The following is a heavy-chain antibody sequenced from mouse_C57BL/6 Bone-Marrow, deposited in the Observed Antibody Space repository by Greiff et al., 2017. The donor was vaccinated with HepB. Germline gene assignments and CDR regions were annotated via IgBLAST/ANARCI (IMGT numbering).Heavy chain of an antibody. CDR2: IYPGGGYT. D-gene: IGHD1-1*01. J-gene: IGHJ3*01. Sequence: QVQLQQSGAELVRPGTSVKMSCKASGYTFTNYWIGWAKQRPGHGLEWIGDIYPGGGYTNYNEKFKGKATLTADKSSSTAYMQFSSLTSEDSAIYYCASSGYGSSYVFAYWGQGTLVTVSA. V-gene: IGHV1-63*01. CDR3: ASSGYGSSYVFAY. CDR1: GYTFTNYW.